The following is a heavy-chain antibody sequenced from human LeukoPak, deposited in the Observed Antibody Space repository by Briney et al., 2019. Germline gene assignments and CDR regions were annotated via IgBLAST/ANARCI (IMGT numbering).Heavy chain of an antibody. V-gene: IGHV4-59*08. CDR3: ARLRDGYSTKQFDY. CDR2: IYYSGST. J-gene: IGHJ4*02. Sequence: SETLSLTCTVSGGSISSYYWSWIRQPPGKGLEWIGYIYYSGSTNYNPSLKSRVTISVDTSKNQFSLKLTSVTAADTALYYCARLRDGYSTKQFDYWGQGTLVTVSS. D-gene: IGHD5-24*01. CDR1: GGSISSYY.